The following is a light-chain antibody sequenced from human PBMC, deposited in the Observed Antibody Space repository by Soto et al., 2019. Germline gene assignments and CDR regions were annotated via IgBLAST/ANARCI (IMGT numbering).Light chain of an antibody. CDR1: TGAVTSNHH. J-gene: IGLJ2*01. CDR3: LLSYNAARV. CDR2: DTS. Sequence: QAVVTQEPSLTVSPGGTVTLTCGSSTGAVTSNHHPYWFQQKAGQAPRTLIYDTSNKNSWTPARFSGSLLGDKAALTLSGAQPEEEAQYYCLLSYNAARVFGGGTKLTVL. V-gene: IGLV7-46*01.